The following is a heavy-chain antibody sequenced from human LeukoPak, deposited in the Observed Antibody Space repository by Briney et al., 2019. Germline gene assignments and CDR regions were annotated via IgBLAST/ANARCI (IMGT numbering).Heavy chain of an antibody. CDR2: ISYDGSNK. J-gene: IGHJ5*02. Sequence: GGSLRLSCAASGFTFSSYGMHWVRQAPGKGLEWVAVISYDGSNKYYADSVKGRFTISRDNSKNTLYLQMNSLRDEYTGVYYCAEDPCGYYQRGWFDPWGEGTLVSVSS. V-gene: IGHV3-30*18. D-gene: IGHD4-17*01. CDR3: AEDPCGYYQRGWFDP. CDR1: GFTFSSYG.